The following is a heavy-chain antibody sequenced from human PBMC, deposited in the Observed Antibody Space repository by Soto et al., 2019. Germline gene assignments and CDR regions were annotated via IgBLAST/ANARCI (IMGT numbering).Heavy chain of an antibody. CDR2: IYYSGST. J-gene: IGHJ6*02. V-gene: IGHV4-31*01. CDR3: ARELHGDYAHYYYYGMDV. CDR1: GGSISSGGYY. D-gene: IGHD4-17*01. Sequence: QVQLQESGPGLVKPSQTLSLTCTVSGGSISSGGYYWSWIRQHPGKGLEWIGYIYYSGSTNYNPSLKSLVTISVDTSKNQFSLKLSSVTAADTTVYYCARELHGDYAHYYYYGMDVWGQGTTVTVSS.